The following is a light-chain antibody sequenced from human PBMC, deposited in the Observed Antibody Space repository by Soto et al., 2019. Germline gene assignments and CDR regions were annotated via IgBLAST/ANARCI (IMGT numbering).Light chain of an antibody. J-gene: IGKJ4*01. CDR3: QQYGSSPPFI. CDR2: GAS. CDR1: QSVNNRY. V-gene: IGKV3-20*01. Sequence: EIVLTQSPGTLSLSPGERATLSCRASQSVNNRYLAWYQQKGGQAPRLLIYGASSRATGIPDRFSGSGSGTEFTLTVSRLEPEDFAVYFCQQYGSSPPFIFGGGTKVEIK.